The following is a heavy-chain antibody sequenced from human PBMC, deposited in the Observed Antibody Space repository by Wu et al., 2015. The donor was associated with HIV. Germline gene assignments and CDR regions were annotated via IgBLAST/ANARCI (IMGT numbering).Heavy chain of an antibody. J-gene: IGHJ4*02. CDR2: INPNSGGT. CDR1: GYTFTDHY. D-gene: IGHD6-19*01. CDR3: AGNTVAGTVY. Sequence: QVQLVQSGAQVQRSGASVKVSCKTSGYTFTDHYIHWVRQAPGQGLEWMGWINPNSGGTNYAQKFQGRVTMTRDTSISTAYMELSRLRSDDTAVYYCAGNTVAGTVYWGQGTLVTVSS. V-gene: IGHV1-2*02.